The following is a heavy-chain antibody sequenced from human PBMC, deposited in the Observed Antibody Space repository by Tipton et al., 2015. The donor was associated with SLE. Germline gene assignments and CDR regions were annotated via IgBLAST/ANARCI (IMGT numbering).Heavy chain of an antibody. J-gene: IGHJ4*02. CDR1: GGSISSGSYY. Sequence: LRLSCTVSGGSISSGSYYWSWIRQPAGKGLEWIGYIYTSGSTNYNPSLKSRVTISVDTSKNQFSLKLSSVTAADTAVYYCARDLQQREPYFDYWGQGTLVTVSS. V-gene: IGHV4-61*09. CDR2: IYTSGST. CDR3: ARDLQQREPYFDY. D-gene: IGHD6-13*01.